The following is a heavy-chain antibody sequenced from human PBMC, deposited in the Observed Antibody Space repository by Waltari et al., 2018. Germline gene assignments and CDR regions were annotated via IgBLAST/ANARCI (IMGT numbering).Heavy chain of an antibody. D-gene: IGHD1-7*01. J-gene: IGHJ4*02. Sequence: QVQLVQSGAEVKKPGASVKVSCKASGYTFTSYAMHWVRQAPGQRLEWMGWINEGNGNKKYAQEFQGRVTITRDTSASTAYMELSSRRSEDMAVYYCAREGASITGTIRFDYWGQGTLVTVSS. V-gene: IGHV1-3*03. CDR3: AREGASITGTIRFDY. CDR1: GYTFTSYA. CDR2: INEGNGNK.